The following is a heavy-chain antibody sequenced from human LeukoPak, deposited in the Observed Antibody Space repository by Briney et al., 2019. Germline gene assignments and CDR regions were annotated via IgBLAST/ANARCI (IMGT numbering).Heavy chain of an antibody. CDR3: ARGGYHAYYLDY. V-gene: IGHV4-39*01. CDR1: GESISSGRHY. D-gene: IGHD5-18*01. J-gene: IGHJ4*02. Sequence: PSETLSLTCSVSGESISSGRHYWGWLRQTPGKGLEWIGSVYYSGNTFHNPSLKSRVTTSVDTSKNQVSLRVNFVTAADTAVYYCARGGYHAYYLDYWGQGSLVTVSS. CDR2: VYYSGNT.